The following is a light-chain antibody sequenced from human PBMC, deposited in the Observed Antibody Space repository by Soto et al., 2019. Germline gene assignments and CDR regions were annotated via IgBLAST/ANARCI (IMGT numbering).Light chain of an antibody. J-gene: IGKJ1*01. V-gene: IGKV3-20*01. CDR2: SAS. Sequence: EIVLTQSPGTLSLSPGERGTLSCRASQSVSSNYLAWYQQKPGQAPRLLIYSASSRATGIPDRFSGSGSGTDFTLTISRLEPEDFAVYYCQYCGSSPWTFGQGTKVEIK. CDR3: QYCGSSPWT. CDR1: QSVSSNY.